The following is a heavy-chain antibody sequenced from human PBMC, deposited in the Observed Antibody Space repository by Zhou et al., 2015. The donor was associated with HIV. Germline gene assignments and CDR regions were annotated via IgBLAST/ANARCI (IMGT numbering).Heavy chain of an antibody. D-gene: IGHD3-16*02. CDR3: ARDLLRLGQLSLNYYYHYGMDV. CDR1: GYTFSGYY. CDR2: INPSGDST. Sequence: QVQLVQSGAEVKKPGASVQVSCKASGYTFSGYYMHWVRQAPGQGLEWMGIINPSGDSTSYAQKFQGRVSMTSDTSTSTVYMELSSLRSEDTAMYYCARDLLRLGQLSLNYYYHYGMDVWGQGTTVTVSS. J-gene: IGHJ6*02. V-gene: IGHV1-46*01.